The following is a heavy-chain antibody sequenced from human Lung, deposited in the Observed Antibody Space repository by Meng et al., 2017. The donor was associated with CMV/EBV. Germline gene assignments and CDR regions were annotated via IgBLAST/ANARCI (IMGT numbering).Heavy chain of an antibody. CDR3: ARSKRNNYYGSGSYSKNYGMDV. CDR2: INHSGST. CDR1: GGSFSGYY. J-gene: IGHJ6*02. D-gene: IGHD3-10*01. V-gene: IGHV4-34*01. Sequence: SXTLSLTCAVYGGSFSGYYWSWIRQPPGKGLEWIGEINHSGSTNYNPSLKSRVTISVDTSKNQFSLKLSSVTAADTAVYYCARSKRNNYYGSGSYSKNYGMDVWGQGTXVTVSS.